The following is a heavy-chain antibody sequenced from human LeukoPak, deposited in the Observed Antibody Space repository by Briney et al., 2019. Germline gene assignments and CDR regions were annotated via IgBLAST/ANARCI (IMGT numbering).Heavy chain of an antibody. D-gene: IGHD3-22*01. CDR2: ISGSGGST. J-gene: IGHJ4*02. Sequence: TGGSLRLSCAASGFTFSSYAMGWVRQAPGKGLEWVSAISGSGGSTYYADSVKGRFTISRDNSKNTLYLQMNSLRAEDTAVYYCAKGSDYDSSGYSPYFDYWGQGTLVTVSS. CDR1: GFTFSSYA. V-gene: IGHV3-23*01. CDR3: AKGSDYDSSGYSPYFDY.